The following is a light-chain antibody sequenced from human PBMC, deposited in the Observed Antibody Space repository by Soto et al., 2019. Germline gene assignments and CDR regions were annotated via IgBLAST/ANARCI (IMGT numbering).Light chain of an antibody. CDR2: KAS. CDR3: QQSYSTTWT. J-gene: IGKJ1*01. Sequence: DLQMTQSPSTLSASVGDRVTITCRASQSISIWLAWYQQKPGKAPKILIYKASSLESGVPSRFSGSGSGTDFTLTISRLQPEDFATSSCQQSYSTTWTFGQGTKVDIK. CDR1: QSISIW. V-gene: IGKV1-5*03.